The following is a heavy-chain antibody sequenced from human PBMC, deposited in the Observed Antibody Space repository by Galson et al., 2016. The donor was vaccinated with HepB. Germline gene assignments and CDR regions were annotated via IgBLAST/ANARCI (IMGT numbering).Heavy chain of an antibody. V-gene: IGHV1-18*04. CDR1: GYTFTSYG. CDR3: ARDWSGY. Sequence: SVKVSCKASGYTFTSYGLSWVRQAPGQGLEWMGWISGHNDNTNYAQKFQGRVTMTADTSTSTAYMELRSLTSDDTAVYYCARDWSGYWGQGTLVTVSS. CDR2: ISGHNDNT. J-gene: IGHJ4*02.